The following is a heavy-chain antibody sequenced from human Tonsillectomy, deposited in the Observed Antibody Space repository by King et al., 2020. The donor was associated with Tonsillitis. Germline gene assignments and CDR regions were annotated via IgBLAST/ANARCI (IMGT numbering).Heavy chain of an antibody. V-gene: IGHV3-21*01. J-gene: IGHJ6*02. CDR1: GFTFSSYT. Sequence: EVQLVESGGGLVKPGGSLRLSCAASGFTFSSYTINWVRQAPGKGLEWVSSISSASHYIYYAGSVKGRFTISRDDAKKSLFLQMNSLRAEDTAVYYCARAAFRYDILTGFHGMDVWGQGTTVTVSS. CDR3: ARAAFRYDILTGFHGMDV. CDR2: ISSASHYI. D-gene: IGHD3-9*01.